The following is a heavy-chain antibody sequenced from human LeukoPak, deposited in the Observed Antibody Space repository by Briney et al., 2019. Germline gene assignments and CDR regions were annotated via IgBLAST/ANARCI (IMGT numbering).Heavy chain of an antibody. V-gene: IGHV4-34*01. D-gene: IGHD1-26*01. CDR2: INHSGST. J-gene: IGHJ4*02. CDR3: ARHVSFGWELNY. Sequence: SETLSLTCAVYGGSFSGYYWSWIRQPPGGGLEWIGEINHSGSTNYRPSLKSRVTISVDTSKNQFSLKLSSVTAADTAVYYCARHVSFGWELNYWGQGTLVTVSS. CDR1: GGSFSGYY.